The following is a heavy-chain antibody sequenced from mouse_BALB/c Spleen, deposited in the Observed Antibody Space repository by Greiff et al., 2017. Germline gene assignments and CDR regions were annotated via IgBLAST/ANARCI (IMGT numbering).Heavy chain of an antibody. CDR1: GFSLTSYG. V-gene: IGHV2-9*02. D-gene: IGHD1-1*01. Sequence: VQLQQSGPGLVAPSQSLSITCTVSGFSLTSYGVHWVRQPPGKGLEWLGVIWAGGSTNYNSALMSRLSISKDNSKSQVFLKMNSLQTDDTAMYYCARDRYYGSSMWVDYWGQGTTLTVSS. J-gene: IGHJ2*01. CDR2: IWAGGST. CDR3: ARDRYYGSSMWVDY.